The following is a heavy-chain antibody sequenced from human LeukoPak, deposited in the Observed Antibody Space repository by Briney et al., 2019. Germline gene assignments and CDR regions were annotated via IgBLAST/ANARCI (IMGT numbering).Heavy chain of an antibody. CDR1: GFSLSTSGMC. Sequence: ESGPTLVNPTQTLTLTCTFSGFSLSTSGMCVSWIRQPPGKALEWLALIDWDDDKYYSTSLKTRLTISKDTSKNQVVLTMPNMDPVDTATYYCARTDSDYDYVWGSYRFNWFDPWGQGTLVTVSS. CDR2: IDWDDDK. J-gene: IGHJ5*02. V-gene: IGHV2-70*01. CDR3: ARTDSDYDYVWGSYRFNWFDP. D-gene: IGHD3-16*02.